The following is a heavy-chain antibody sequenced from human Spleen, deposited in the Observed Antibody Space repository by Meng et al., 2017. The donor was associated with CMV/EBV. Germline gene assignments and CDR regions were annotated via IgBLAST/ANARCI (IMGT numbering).Heavy chain of an antibody. CDR2: ISHNGKSI. CDR3: GRLRDY. CDR1: GFIFSSYE. Sequence: GESLKISCAASGFIFSSYEMNWVRQAPGKGLEWVSYISHNGKSIYYGDSVKGRFTISRDNAKNSLYLQMNGLRAEDTAVYYCGRLRDYWGQGTLVTVSS. V-gene: IGHV3-48*03. J-gene: IGHJ4*02. D-gene: IGHD3-10*01.